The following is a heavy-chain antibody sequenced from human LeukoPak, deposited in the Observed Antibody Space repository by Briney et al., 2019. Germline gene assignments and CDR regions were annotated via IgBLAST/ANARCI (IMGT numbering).Heavy chain of an antibody. D-gene: IGHD3-10*01. J-gene: IGHJ5*02. V-gene: IGHV3-48*04. CDR2: ISSSGSTI. CDR1: GFTFSNYW. Sequence: GGSLRLSCAASGFTFSNYWMNWVRQAPGKGLEWVSYISSSGSTIYYADSVKGRFTISRDNAKNSLYLQMNSLRAEDTAVYYCARDLWFGDPFDPWGQGTLVTVSS. CDR3: ARDLWFGDPFDP.